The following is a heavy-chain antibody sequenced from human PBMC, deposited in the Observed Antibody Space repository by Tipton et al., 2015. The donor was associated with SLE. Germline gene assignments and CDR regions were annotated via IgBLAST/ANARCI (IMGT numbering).Heavy chain of an antibody. CDR1: GASASSHY. CDR2: IHYNRDT. CDR3: ARGDLYDYIWGSYRFDAFDI. J-gene: IGHJ3*02. D-gene: IGHD3-16*02. Sequence: TLSLTCTVSGASASSHYWNWIRQTPGKGLEWIGYIHYNRDTNYHPSLKSRVTISVDTSKNQFSLKLSSVTAADTAVYYCARGDLYDYIWGSYRFDAFDIWGQGTMVTVSP. V-gene: IGHV4-59*08.